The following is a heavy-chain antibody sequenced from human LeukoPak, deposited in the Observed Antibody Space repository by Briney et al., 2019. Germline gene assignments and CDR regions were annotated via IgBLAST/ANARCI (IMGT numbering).Heavy chain of an antibody. D-gene: IGHD2-15*01. CDR3: ARGRGGGKYFDY. CDR2: INHSGST. Sequence: SETLSLTCAVYGGSFSGYYWSWIRQPPGKGLEWIGEINHSGSTNYNPSLKSRVTISVDTSKNQFSLKLSSVTAADTAVYYCARGRGGGKYFDYWGQGTQVTVSS. V-gene: IGHV4-34*01. CDR1: GGSFSGYY. J-gene: IGHJ4*02.